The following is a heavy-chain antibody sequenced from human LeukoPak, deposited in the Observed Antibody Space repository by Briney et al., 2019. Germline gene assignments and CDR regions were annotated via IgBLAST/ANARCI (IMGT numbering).Heavy chain of an antibody. CDR2: IKQDGSEK. Sequence: GGSLRLSCAASGFTFNNYAMTWVRQAPGKGLEWVTNIKQDGSEKYYVDSVKGRFTISRDNAKNSLYLQMNSLRAEDTAVYYCARDSPYSNYYYYMDVWGKGTTVTVSS. V-gene: IGHV3-7*01. J-gene: IGHJ6*03. CDR1: GFTFNNYA. D-gene: IGHD4-11*01. CDR3: ARDSPYSNYYYYMDV.